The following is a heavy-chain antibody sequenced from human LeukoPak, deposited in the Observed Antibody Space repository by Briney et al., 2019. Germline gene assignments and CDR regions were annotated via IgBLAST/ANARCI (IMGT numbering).Heavy chain of an antibody. CDR3: ASGPVAPHRRLGDY. CDR1: GFTFSSYS. CDR2: ISSSGSTI. J-gene: IGHJ4*02. Sequence: GGSLRLSCAASGFTFSSYSMNWVRQAPGKGLEWVSYISSSGSTIYYADSVKGRFTISRDNAKNSLYLQMNSLRAEDTAVYYCASGPVAPHRRLGDYWGQGTLVTVSS. D-gene: IGHD3-9*01. V-gene: IGHV3-48*04.